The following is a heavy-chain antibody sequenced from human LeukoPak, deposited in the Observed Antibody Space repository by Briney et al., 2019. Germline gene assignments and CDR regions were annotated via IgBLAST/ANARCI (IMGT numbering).Heavy chain of an antibody. CDR1: GGTFSSYA. CDR2: IIPILGIA. Sequence: ASVKVSCKASGGTFSSYAISWVRQAPGQGLEWMGRIIPILGIANYAQKFQGRVTITADKSTSTAYMELSSLRSEDTAVYYCAKDSDKLVIMGYFDYWGQGTLVTVSS. J-gene: IGHJ4*02. V-gene: IGHV1-69*04. D-gene: IGHD3-9*01. CDR3: AKDSDKLVIMGYFDY.